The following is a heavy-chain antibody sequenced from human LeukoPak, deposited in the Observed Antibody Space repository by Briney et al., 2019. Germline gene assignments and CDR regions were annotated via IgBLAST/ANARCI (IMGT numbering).Heavy chain of an antibody. J-gene: IGHJ5*01. D-gene: IGHD2-15*01. Sequence: PSETLSLTCTVSGGSVSIGSYYWNWIRQPPGKGLEWIGYIYYSGSTNYNPSLKSRVTISVDTSNSQFSLKLTSVTAAGTAVYYCARGYCSGSSCYSRTFGSWGQGTLVTVSS. CDR3: ARGYCSGSSCYSRTFGS. CDR2: IYYSGST. CDR1: GGSVSIGSYY. V-gene: IGHV4-61*01.